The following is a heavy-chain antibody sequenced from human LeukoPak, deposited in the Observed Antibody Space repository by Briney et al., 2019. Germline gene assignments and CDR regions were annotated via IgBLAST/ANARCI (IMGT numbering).Heavy chain of an antibody. Sequence: GRSLRLSCAASGFTFDDYAMHWVRQAPGKGLEWVAVISYDGSNKYYADSVKGRFTISRDNSKNTLYLQMNSLRAEDTAVYYCARASYYYDSSGYYYPEYWGQGTLVTVSS. CDR2: ISYDGSNK. V-gene: IGHV3-30-3*01. CDR1: GFTFDDYA. D-gene: IGHD3-22*01. J-gene: IGHJ4*02. CDR3: ARASYYYDSSGYYYPEY.